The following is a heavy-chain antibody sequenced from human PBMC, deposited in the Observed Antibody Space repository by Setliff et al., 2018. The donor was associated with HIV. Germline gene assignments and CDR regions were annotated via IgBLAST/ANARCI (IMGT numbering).Heavy chain of an antibody. CDR3: ARDGSYSSGWYRDYYYYYMDV. CDR2: INHIGGN. J-gene: IGHJ6*03. CDR1: GGSFSGYY. V-gene: IGHV4-34*01. D-gene: IGHD6-19*01. Sequence: PSETLSLTCAVYGGSFSGYYWTWIRQPPGKGLEWIGEINHIGGNMNYNPSLKSRVTISVDTSKKQFSLKLDSVTAADTAVYYCARDGSYSSGWYRDYYYYYMDVWGKGTTVTVSS.